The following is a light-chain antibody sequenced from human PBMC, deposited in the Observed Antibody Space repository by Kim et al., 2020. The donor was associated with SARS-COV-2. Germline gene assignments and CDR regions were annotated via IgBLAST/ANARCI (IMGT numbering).Light chain of an antibody. CDR3: QQFHDYPPLT. Sequence: AIQLTQSPSSLSSFVGDRVTITCRASQGIDSDLAWYQQKPGEAPKLLIYDASSLQRGVPSRFSGSGSGTLFTLTINSLQPEDFAIYYCQQFHDYPPLTFGGGTKVDIK. V-gene: IGKV1D-13*01. CDR1: QGIDSD. CDR2: DAS. J-gene: IGKJ4*01.